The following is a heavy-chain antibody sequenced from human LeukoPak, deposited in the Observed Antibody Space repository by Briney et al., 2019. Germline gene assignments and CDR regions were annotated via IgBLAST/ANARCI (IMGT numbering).Heavy chain of an antibody. V-gene: IGHV4-34*01. CDR2: INHSGST. Sequence: PSETLSLTCAVYGGSFSGYYWSWIRQPPGKGLEWIGEINHSGSTNCNPSLKSRVTISVDTSKNQFSLKLSSVTAADTAVYYCARGVRVRGVIIARDGYYFDYWGQGTLVTVSS. CDR3: ARGVRVRGVIIARDGYYFDY. CDR1: GGSFSGYY. D-gene: IGHD3-10*01. J-gene: IGHJ4*02.